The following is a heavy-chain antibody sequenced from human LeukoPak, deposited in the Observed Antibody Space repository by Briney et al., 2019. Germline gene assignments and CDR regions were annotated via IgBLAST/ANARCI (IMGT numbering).Heavy chain of an antibody. CDR1: GFTFSSYA. CDR2: ISSNGGST. V-gene: IGHV3-64*01. J-gene: IGHJ5*02. D-gene: IGHD5-18*01. Sequence: PGRSLRLSCAASGFTFSSYAMHWVRQAPGKGLEYGSAISSNGGSTYYANSVKGRFTISRDNSKNTLYLQMGSLRAEDMAVYYCARAAMVTGPNWFDPWGQGTLVTVFS. CDR3: ARAAMVTGPNWFDP.